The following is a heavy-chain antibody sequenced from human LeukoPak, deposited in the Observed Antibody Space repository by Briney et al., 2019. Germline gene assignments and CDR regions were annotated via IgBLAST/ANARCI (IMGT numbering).Heavy chain of an antibody. D-gene: IGHD3-16*02. CDR2: IYYSGST. J-gene: IGHJ5*02. Sequence: PSETLSLTCTVSGGSISSYYWSWIRQPPGKGLEWIGYIYYSGSTNYNPSLKSRVTISVDTSKNQFSLKLSSVTAADTAVYYCARTSYDYVWGSYRENWFDPWGQGTLVTVSS. CDR1: GGSISSYY. CDR3: ARTSYDYVWGSYRENWFDP. V-gene: IGHV4-59*01.